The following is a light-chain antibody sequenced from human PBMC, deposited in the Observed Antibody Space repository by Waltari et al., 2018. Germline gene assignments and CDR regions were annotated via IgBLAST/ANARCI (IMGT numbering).Light chain of an antibody. CDR2: DVS. CDR1: SSDVGHYNY. CDR3: CSYADRYTWV. Sequence: QSALTQPRSVSGSPGQSVTIACTGTSSDVGHYNYVSWYQQHPGKAPKLMLYDVSKRPSGVPDRFSGSKSVNTASLTISGLQAEDDAAYYCCSYADRYTWVFGGGTKLTVL. V-gene: IGLV2-11*01. J-gene: IGLJ3*02.